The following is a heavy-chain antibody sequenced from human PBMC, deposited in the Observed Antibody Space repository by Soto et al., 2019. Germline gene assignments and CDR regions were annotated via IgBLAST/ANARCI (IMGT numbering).Heavy chain of an antibody. J-gene: IGHJ6*02. CDR1: GFVFRNLT. CDR2: ISFNGGVI. D-gene: IGHD3-10*01. CDR3: AKIMIQGVLVDALDV. Sequence: ESGGGVVQPGGSLRLSCAASGFVFRNLTMNWVRQAPGKGLEYVAIISFNGGVIFDADSVRGRFTISRDNAKNILYLDMTNLRPEDSGVYYCAKIMIQGVLVDALDVWGRGTTVTVS. V-gene: IGHV3-23*01.